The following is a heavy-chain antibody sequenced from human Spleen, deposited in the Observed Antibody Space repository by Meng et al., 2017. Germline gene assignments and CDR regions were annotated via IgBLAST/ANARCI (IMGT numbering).Heavy chain of an antibody. J-gene: IGHJ6*02. Sequence: ASVKVSCKASGYTFPDYWLHWVRRAPGQGLEWMGRINPKSGDTHYAQRFQGRVTMTGDTSISTAYMELSGLRSDDTAVYYCARVKYYYGSGSYYSYYYYGMDVWGQGTTVTVSS. CDR3: ARVKYYYGSGSYYSYYYYGMDV. V-gene: IGHV1-2*06. CDR1: GYTFPDYW. D-gene: IGHD3-10*01. CDR2: INPKSGDT.